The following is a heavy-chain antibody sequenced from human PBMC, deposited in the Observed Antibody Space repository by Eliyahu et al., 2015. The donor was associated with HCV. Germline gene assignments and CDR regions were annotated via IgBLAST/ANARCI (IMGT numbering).Heavy chain of an antibody. V-gene: IGHV3-23*01. J-gene: IGHJ4*02. CDR1: GFTFNSHA. Sequence: EVXLLESGGGLLQPGGXLRLSXAAXGFTFNSHAMSWVRQASGKGLEWVAAITGSGGGTYYADSVKGRFTISRDNSRNTLYLQMSTLRAEDTAVYYCAKGHSSPDFWGQGTLVTVSS. CDR3: AKGHSSPDF. D-gene: IGHD6-13*01. CDR2: ITGSGGGT.